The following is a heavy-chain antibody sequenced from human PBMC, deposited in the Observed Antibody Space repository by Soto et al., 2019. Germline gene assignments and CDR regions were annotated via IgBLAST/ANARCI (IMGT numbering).Heavy chain of an antibody. CDR2: IIPIFGTA. Sequence: GASVKVSCKASGGTFSSYAISWVRQAPGQGLEWMGGIIPIFGTANYAQKFQGRVTITADKSTSTAYMELSSLRSEDTAVYYCARGKIAAAGRENNWFDPWGQGTLVTVSS. J-gene: IGHJ5*02. D-gene: IGHD6-13*01. CDR1: GGTFSSYA. CDR3: ARGKIAAAGRENNWFDP. V-gene: IGHV1-69*06.